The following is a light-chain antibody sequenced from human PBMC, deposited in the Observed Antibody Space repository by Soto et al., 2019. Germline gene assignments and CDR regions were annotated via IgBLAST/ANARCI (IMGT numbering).Light chain of an antibody. CDR3: QQLSTYPST. CDR1: QGIGSY. Sequence: IQLTQSPSSLSASVGYRVTITCRASQGIGSYLAWYQQKPGEAPKLLSFAASTLQSGVPSRVSGSGSGTDSTLTSSSLQAEDFATYYCQQLSTYPSTFGGGTKVDIK. CDR2: AAS. J-gene: IGKJ4*01. V-gene: IGKV1-9*01.